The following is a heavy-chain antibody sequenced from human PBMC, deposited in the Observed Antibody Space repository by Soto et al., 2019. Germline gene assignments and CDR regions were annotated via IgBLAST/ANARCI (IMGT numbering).Heavy chain of an antibody. CDR3: AREGLIYGSSPLDY. J-gene: IGHJ4*02. V-gene: IGHV4-4*07. Sequence: SETLSLTCTGSGGSISSYYWSWIRQPAGKGLEWIGRIYTSGSTNYNPSLKSRVTMSVDTSKNQFSLKLSSVTAADTAVYYCAREGLIYGSSPLDYWDQGPLVTVSS. CDR2: IYTSGST. D-gene: IGHD6-6*01. CDR1: GGSISSYY.